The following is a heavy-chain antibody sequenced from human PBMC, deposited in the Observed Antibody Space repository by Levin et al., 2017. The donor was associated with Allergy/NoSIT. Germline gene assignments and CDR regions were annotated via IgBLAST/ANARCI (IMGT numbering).Heavy chain of an antibody. CDR3: AKDDGGYSSGWYYFDY. Sequence: PGESLKISCAASGFTFSSYAMSWVRQAPGKGLEWVSAISGSGGSTYYADSVKGRFTISRDNSKNTLYLQMNSLRAEDTAVYYCAKDDGGYSSGWYYFDYWGQGTLVTVSS. CDR2: ISGSGGST. V-gene: IGHV3-23*01. J-gene: IGHJ4*02. CDR1: GFTFSSYA. D-gene: IGHD6-19*01.